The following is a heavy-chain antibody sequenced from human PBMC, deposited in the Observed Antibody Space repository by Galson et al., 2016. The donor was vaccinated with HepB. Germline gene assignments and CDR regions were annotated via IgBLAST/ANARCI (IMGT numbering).Heavy chain of an antibody. V-gene: IGHV4-31*03. J-gene: IGHJ5*02. Sequence: TLSLTCTVSGGSISRGGYYWSWIRQHPGKGLEWIGYIYYSGSTSYNPSLKSRVTISVDTSKRQFSLKLSSVTAAETAVYYCAREALSGGVNWFDPWGQGTPVTVSS. D-gene: IGHD2-15*01. CDR3: AREALSGGVNWFDP. CDR2: IYYSGST. CDR1: GGSISRGGYY.